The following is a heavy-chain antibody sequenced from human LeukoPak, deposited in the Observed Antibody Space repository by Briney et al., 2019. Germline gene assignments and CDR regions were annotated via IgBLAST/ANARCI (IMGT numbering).Heavy chain of an antibody. CDR2: ISGGGDDT. CDR3: AKDSRESSGHFPYYYYYHYGLDV. J-gene: IGHJ6*02. V-gene: IGHV3-23*01. Sequence: GGSLRLSCAVSGFIFSSSAMSWVRQAPGKGLEWVSAISGGGDDTSYADSARGRSTVSRDNSKNTLYLQMNSLRAEDTAVYYCAKDSRESSGHFPYYYYYHYGLDVWGQGTTATVSS. D-gene: IGHD3-22*01. CDR1: GFIFSSSA.